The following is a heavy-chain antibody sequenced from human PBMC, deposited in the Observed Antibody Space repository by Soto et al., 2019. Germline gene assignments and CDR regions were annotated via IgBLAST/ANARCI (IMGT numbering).Heavy chain of an antibody. V-gene: IGHV3-23*01. D-gene: IGHD3-16*02. CDR3: AKNHREYDYIWGSYRYIVGHFDY. CDR2: ISGSGGST. J-gene: IGHJ4*02. CDR1: GFTFSSYS. Sequence: GGSLRLSCAASGFTFSSYSMNWVRQAPGKGLEWVSYISGSGGSTYYADSVKGRFTISRDNSKNTLYLQMNSLRAEDTAVYYCAKNHREYDYIWGSYRYIVGHFDYWGQGTLVTVSS.